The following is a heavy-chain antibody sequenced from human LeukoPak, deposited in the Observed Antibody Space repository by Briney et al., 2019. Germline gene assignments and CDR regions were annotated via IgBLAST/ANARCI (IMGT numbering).Heavy chain of an antibody. CDR1: GYTFTGYY. D-gene: IGHD4-17*01. CDR2: INPNSGGT. CDR3: ARSGDYVLAQYYFDY. J-gene: IGHJ4*02. Sequence: GASVKVSCKASGYTFTGYYMHWVRQAPGQGLEWMGWINPNSGGTNYAQKFQGRVTMTRDTSISTAYMELSRLRSDDTAVYYCARSGDYVLAQYYFDYWGQGTLVTVSS. V-gene: IGHV1-2*02.